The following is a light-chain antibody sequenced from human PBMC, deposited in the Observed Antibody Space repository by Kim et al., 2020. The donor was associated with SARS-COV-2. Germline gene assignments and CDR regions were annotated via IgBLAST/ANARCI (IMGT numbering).Light chain of an antibody. CDR2: GAH. CDR3: QQYNNSPRT. Sequence: ASRGETATPSSRASQGGRSNLAWYQKKPGQAPRLLIHGAHTRATGIPARFSGSGSGTEFTLTISSLQSEDFAVYYCQQYNNSPRTFGQGTKVDIK. CDR1: QGGRSN. V-gene: IGKV3-15*01. J-gene: IGKJ1*01.